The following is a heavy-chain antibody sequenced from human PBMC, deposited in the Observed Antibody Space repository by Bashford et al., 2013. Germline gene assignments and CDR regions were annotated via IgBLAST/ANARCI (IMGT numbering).Heavy chain of an antibody. V-gene: IGHV3-7*01. CDR3: AKNPGTLLHC. J-gene: IGHJ4*02. CDR2: IKQDGSDK. CDR1: GFTISSYW. D-gene: IGHD1-14*01. Sequence: GSLRLSCAASGFTISSYWMTWVRQAPGKGLEWVANIKQDGSDKYYVDSVKGRFTISRDNAKNSLYLQMNSLRAEDTAVYYCAKNPGTLLHCWGQGTLVTVSS.